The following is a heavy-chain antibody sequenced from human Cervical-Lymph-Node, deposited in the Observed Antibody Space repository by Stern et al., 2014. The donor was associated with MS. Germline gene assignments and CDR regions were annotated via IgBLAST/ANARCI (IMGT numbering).Heavy chain of an antibody. CDR3: AHITKKSNRLILDSTPWNWFYP. CDR1: GFSLSTSGEG. J-gene: IGHJ5*02. D-gene: IGHD3-22*01. V-gene: IGHV2-5*01. CDR2: IYWNDDK. Sequence: QITLKESGPTLVKPTQTLTLTCTFSGFSLSTSGEGVGWIRQPPGKALEWLALIYWNDDKAYSPSLKSRLTIAKDTSKNLVVLRMTNMDTVDTATYFCAHITKKSNRLILDSTPWNWFYPWGQGTLVTVSS.